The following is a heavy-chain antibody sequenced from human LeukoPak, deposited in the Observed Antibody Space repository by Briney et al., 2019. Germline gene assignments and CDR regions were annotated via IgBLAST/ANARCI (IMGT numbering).Heavy chain of an antibody. CDR1: GYSFTSYW. V-gene: IGHV5-10-1*01. CDR3: ARQVSGYDTNIPTT. J-gene: IGHJ5*02. D-gene: IGHD5-12*01. CDR2: IDPSDSYT. Sequence: GESLKISCKGSGYSFTSYWISWVRQMPEKGLEWMGRIDPSDSYTNYSPSFQGHVTISADKSISTAYLQWSSLKASDTAMYYCARQVSGYDTNIPTTWGQGTLVTVSS.